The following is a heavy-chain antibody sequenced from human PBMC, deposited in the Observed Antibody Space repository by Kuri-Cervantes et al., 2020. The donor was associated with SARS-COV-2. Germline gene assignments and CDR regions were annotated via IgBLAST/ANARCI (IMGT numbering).Heavy chain of an antibody. CDR1: GYTFTSYG. CDR2: ISAYNGNT. D-gene: IGHD3-22*01. V-gene: IGHV1-18*01. J-gene: IGHJ1*01. Sequence: ASVKVSCKASGYTFTSYGISWVRQAPGQGLEWMGWISAYNGNTNYAQKLQGRVTMTTDTSTSTAYMELRSLRSDDTAVYYCARDPHSSGYSEYFQHWGQGTLVTVSS. CDR3: ARDPHSSGYSEYFQH.